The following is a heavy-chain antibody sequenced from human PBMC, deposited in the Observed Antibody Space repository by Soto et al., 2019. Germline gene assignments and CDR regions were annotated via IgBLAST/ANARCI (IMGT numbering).Heavy chain of an antibody. CDR3: AKEDTSSGSLDY. J-gene: IGHJ4*02. CDR2: ISSSGYPI. CDR1: GFSFSDYY. Sequence: GGSLRLSCAASGFSFSDYYMTWIRQAPGKGLEWLSYISSSGYPIYYADSVRGRFTISRDNSKNTLYLQMKSLRAEDSASYYCAKEDTSSGSLDYWGQGALVTVSS. D-gene: IGHD6-19*01. V-gene: IGHV3-11*01.